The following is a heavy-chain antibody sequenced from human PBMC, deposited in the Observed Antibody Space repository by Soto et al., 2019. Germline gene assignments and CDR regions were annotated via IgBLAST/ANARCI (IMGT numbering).Heavy chain of an antibody. CDR2: IYYSGST. D-gene: IGHD3-9*01. CDR1: GGSISSYY. V-gene: IGHV4-59*08. CDR3: ARTRSILTGYTTDGMDV. J-gene: IGHJ6*02. Sequence: SETLSLTCTVSGGSISSYYWSWIRQPPGKGLEWIGYIYYSGSTNYNPSLKSRVTISVDTSKNQFSLKLSSVTAADTAVYYCARTRSILTGYTTDGMDVWGQGTTVTVSS.